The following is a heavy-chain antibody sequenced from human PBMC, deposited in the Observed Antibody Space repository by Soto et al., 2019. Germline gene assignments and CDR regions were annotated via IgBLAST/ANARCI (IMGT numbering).Heavy chain of an antibody. CDR3: ARGGSGSPIQGRLGY. Sequence: GGSLRLSCAASGFTFSSYSMNWVRQAPGKGLEWVSYISSSSSTIYYADSVKGRFTISRDNAKNSLYLQMNSLRDEDTAVYYCARGGSGSPIQGRLGYWGQGTLVTVSS. CDR2: ISSSSSTI. V-gene: IGHV3-48*02. CDR1: GFTFSSYS. D-gene: IGHD3-10*01. J-gene: IGHJ4*02.